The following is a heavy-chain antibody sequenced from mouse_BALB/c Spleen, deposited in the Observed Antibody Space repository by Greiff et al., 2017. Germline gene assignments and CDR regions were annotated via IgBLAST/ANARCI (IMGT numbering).Heavy chain of an antibody. CDR1: GFTFSDYY. J-gene: IGHJ3*01. D-gene: IGHD1-1*01. V-gene: IGHV5-4*02. Sequence: EVKLVESGGGLVKPGGSLKLSCAASGFTFSDYYMYWVRQTPEKRLEWVATISDGGSYTYYPDSVKGRFTISRDNAKNNLYLQMSSLKSEDTAMYYCARGALFYYCSSWFAYWGQGTLVTVSA. CDR3: ARGALFYYCSSWFAY. CDR2: ISDGGSYT.